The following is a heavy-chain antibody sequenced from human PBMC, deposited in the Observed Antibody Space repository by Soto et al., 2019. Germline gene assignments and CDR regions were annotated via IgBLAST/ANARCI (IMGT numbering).Heavy chain of an antibody. D-gene: IGHD6-13*01. V-gene: IGHV4-59*01. Sequence: SETLSLTCTASGGSISSYYYIWVRQPPGKGLEWIGSVYYTGTTDNNPHLNSRVTKSVATSKAQFSLNLRPGTGADMVVYYCARHRAAVPRAFDYWGQGTLVTVSS. CDR3: ARHRAAVPRAFDY. J-gene: IGHJ4*02. CDR1: GGSISSYY. CDR2: VYYTGTT.